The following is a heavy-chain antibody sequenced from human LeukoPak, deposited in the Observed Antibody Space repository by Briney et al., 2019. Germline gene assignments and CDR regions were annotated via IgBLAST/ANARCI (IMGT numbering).Heavy chain of an antibody. J-gene: IGHJ4*02. CDR3: AEISGYVVKY. V-gene: IGHV4-34*01. CDR1: GGSFSGYY. CDR2: INHSGST. D-gene: IGHD5-12*01. Sequence: SETLSLTCAVYGGSFSGYYWSWIRQPPGKGLEWIGEINHSGSTNYNPSLKSRVTISVDTSKNQFSLKLSSVTAADTAVYYCAEISGYVVKYWGQGTLVTVSS.